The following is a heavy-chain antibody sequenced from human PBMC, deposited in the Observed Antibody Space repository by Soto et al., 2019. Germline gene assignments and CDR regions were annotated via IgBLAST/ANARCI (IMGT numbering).Heavy chain of an antibody. V-gene: IGHV4-31*03. CDR1: GGSISSGGYY. CDR3: ARGGYYSSSWYFNY. D-gene: IGHD6-13*01. J-gene: IGHJ4*02. Sequence: SETLSLTCTVSGGSISSGGYYWSWIRQHPGKGLEWIGYIYYSGSTYYNPSLKSRVTISVDTSKNQFSLKLSSVTAADTAVYYCARGGYYSSSWYFNYWGQGTLVTVS. CDR2: IYYSGST.